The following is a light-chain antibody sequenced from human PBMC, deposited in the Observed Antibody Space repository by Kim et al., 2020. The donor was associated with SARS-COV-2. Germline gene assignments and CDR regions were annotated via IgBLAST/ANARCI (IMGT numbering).Light chain of an antibody. CDR2: WAS. V-gene: IGKV4-1*01. CDR1: QSVLYSSNNKNY. CDR3: QQYYSTPLT. J-gene: IGKJ4*01. Sequence: DPINCKSSQSVLYSSNNKNYLAWYQQKPGQPPTLLIYWASTRESGVPDRFSGSGSGTDFTLTISSLQAEDVAVYYCQQYYSTPLTFGGGTKVDIK.